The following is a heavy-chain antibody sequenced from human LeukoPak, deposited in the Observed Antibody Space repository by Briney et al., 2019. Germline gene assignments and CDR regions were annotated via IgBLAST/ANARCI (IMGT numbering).Heavy chain of an antibody. V-gene: IGHV4-39*07. Sequence: PSETLSLTCTVSGGSISSSSYYWGWIRQPPGKGLEWIGSIYYSGSTNYNPSLKSRVTISVDTSKNQFSLKLSSVTAADTAVYYCARGPYDSSGYYRWFDPWGQGTLVTVSS. D-gene: IGHD3-22*01. CDR1: GGSISSSSYY. J-gene: IGHJ5*02. CDR3: ARGPYDSSGYYRWFDP. CDR2: IYYSGST.